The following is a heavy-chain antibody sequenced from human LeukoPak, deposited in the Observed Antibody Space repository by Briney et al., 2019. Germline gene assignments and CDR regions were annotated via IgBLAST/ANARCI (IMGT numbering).Heavy chain of an antibody. CDR3: ARMRDVMAFDI. CDR1: GFTFSDYY. Sequence: PGGSLRLSCAASGFTFSDYYMSWIRQAPGKGLEWVSYSSSSSSYTNYADSVKGRFTISRDNAKNSLYLQMNSLRAEDTAVYYCARMRDVMAFDIWGQGTVVTVSS. J-gene: IGHJ3*02. V-gene: IGHV3-11*06. D-gene: IGHD3-16*01. CDR2: SSSSSSYT.